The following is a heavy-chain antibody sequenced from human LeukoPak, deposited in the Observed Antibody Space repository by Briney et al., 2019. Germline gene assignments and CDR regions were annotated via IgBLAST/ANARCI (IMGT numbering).Heavy chain of an antibody. CDR3: VNPGLIDVARSVY. CDR2: INPSGTST. Sequence: GASVKGSCKASGYSFSSYYMHWVRQAPGQGLEWMGVINPSGTSTTYAQKFQGRLTVTRDASTSTVYMELGSLRSEDTAVYYCVNPGLIDVARSVYWGQGTLVTVSS. D-gene: IGHD3-22*01. J-gene: IGHJ4*02. V-gene: IGHV1-46*01. CDR1: GYSFSSYY.